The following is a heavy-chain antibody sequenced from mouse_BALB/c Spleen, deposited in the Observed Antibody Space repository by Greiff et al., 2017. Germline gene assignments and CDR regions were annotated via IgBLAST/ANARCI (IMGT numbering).Heavy chain of an antibody. CDR3: ARGGRYYYAMDY. CDR2: ISDGGSYT. CDR1: GFTFSDYY. V-gene: IGHV5-4*02. J-gene: IGHJ4*01. D-gene: IGHD1-1*01. Sequence: EVKLMESGGGLVKPGGSLKLSCAASGFTFSDYYMYWVRQTPEKRLEWVATISDGGSYTYYPDSVKGRFTISRDNAKNNLYLQMSSLKSEDTAMYYCARGGRYYYAMDYWGQGTSVTVSS.